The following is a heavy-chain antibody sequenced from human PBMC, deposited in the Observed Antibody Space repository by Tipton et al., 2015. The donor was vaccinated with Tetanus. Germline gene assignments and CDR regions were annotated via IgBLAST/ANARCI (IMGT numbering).Heavy chain of an antibody. V-gene: IGHV3-33*01. J-gene: IGHJ4*02. D-gene: IGHD3-10*01. CDR1: GFTFRSFG. CDR3: ARDPRPEGIRGIIPDY. CDR2: IWSDGSDK. Sequence: SLRLSCAASGFTFRSFGMHWVRQAPGKGLEWVAVIWSDGSDKYYADAVTGRFTVSRDNSRNTVYLQMNSLRVEDTAVYYCARDPRPEGIRGIIPDYWGQGTLVTVSS.